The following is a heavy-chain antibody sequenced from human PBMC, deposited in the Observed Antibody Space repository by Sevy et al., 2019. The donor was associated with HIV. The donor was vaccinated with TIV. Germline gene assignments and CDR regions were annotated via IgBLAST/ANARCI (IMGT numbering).Heavy chain of an antibody. Sequence: ASVKVSCKASGYTFTSYGISWVRQAPGQGLEWMGWISAYNGNTNYAQKLQGRVTMTTDTSTSTAYMELRSLRSDDTAVYDCARDRGEQWLVYFDYWGQGTLVTVSS. V-gene: IGHV1-18*01. D-gene: IGHD6-19*01. CDR1: GYTFTSYG. J-gene: IGHJ4*02. CDR2: ISAYNGNT. CDR3: ARDRGEQWLVYFDY.